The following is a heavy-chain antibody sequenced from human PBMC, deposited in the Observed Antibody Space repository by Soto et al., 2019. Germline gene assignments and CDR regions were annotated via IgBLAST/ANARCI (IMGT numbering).Heavy chain of an antibody. D-gene: IGHD1-7*01. Sequence: QVQLVQSGAEVKKPGASVKVSCKASGYNFTSYGISWVRQAPGQGLEWMGWISVYNGNTNYAQKLQGRVTMTTDTSTSTVYMELRSLRSDDTAVYYCARDRGYNWNYGWFDTWGQGTLVTVSS. V-gene: IGHV1-18*01. CDR3: ARDRGYNWNYGWFDT. J-gene: IGHJ5*02. CDR2: ISVYNGNT. CDR1: GYNFTSYG.